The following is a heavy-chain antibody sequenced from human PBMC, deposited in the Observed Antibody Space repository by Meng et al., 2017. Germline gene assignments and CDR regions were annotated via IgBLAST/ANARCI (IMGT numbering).Heavy chain of an antibody. Sequence: GSLRLSCAASGFTFSSYSMNWVRQAPGKGLEWVSSISSSSSYIYYADSVKGRFTISRDNAKNSLYQQMNSLRAEDTAVYYCAKGVAAAQTPYWYFDLWGRGNRV. V-gene: IGHV3-21*04. J-gene: IGHJ2*01. CDR3: AKGVAAAQTPYWYFDL. CDR2: ISSSSSYI. D-gene: IGHD6-13*01. CDR1: GFTFSSYS.